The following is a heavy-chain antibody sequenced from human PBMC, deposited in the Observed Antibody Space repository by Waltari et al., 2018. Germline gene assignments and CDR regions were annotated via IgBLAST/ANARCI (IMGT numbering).Heavy chain of an antibody. CDR2: IFYSGTT. J-gene: IGHJ4*02. CDR3: ARGHSTRWYLDS. CDR1: GGSLRGFS. Sequence: QVQLQESAPGLVKPSETPSLTCIVSGGSLRGFSWSWISQPPGKGLEWVGYIFYSGTTNYNPSLKSRVTISIDTSNNQFSLNLRSVTAADTAVYYCARGHSTRWYLDSWGQGTLVSVSS. V-gene: IGHV4-59*01. D-gene: IGHD6-13*01.